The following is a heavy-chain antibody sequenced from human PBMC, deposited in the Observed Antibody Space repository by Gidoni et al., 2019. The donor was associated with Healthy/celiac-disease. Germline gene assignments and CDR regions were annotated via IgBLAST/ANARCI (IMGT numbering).Heavy chain of an antibody. CDR1: GFTGDDYG. CDR2: INWNGGST. Sequence: EEQRAEPGGGVVGQGGARRLPRGDGGFTGDDYGMSWVRQAPGKGLAWVSGINWNGGSTGYADSVKGRFTISRDNAKNSLYLQMHSLRAEDTALYHCARGEDYGGNSFPDYWGQGTLVTVSS. J-gene: IGHJ4*02. D-gene: IGHD4-17*01. V-gene: IGHV3-20*01. CDR3: ARGEDYGGNSFPDY.